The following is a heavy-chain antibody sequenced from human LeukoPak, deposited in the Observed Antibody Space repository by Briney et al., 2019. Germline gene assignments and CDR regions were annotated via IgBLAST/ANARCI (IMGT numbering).Heavy chain of an antibody. J-gene: IGHJ6*03. CDR2: ISSSGSTI. CDR3: ARDLAYQLPIYYNYYMDV. Sequence: GGSERLPCRPSGYTFSDYYMSWIRQAPGKGLEWVSYISSSGSTIYYADSVKGRFTISRDNAKNSLYLLMNSLRAEDTAVYYCARDLAYQLPIYYNYYMDVWGKGTTVTVSS. CDR1: GYTFSDYY. D-gene: IGHD2-2*01. V-gene: IGHV3-11*01.